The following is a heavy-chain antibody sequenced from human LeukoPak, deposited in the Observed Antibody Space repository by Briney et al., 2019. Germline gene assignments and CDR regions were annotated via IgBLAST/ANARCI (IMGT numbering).Heavy chain of an antibody. J-gene: IGHJ5*02. CDR3: AKSPYMVRGVNYWFDP. D-gene: IGHD3-10*01. Sequence: PAGSLRLSCAASGFTFSSYAMSWVRQAPGKGMEWVSAISSSGGSTYYADSVKGRFTISRDNSKNTLYLQMNSLRAEDTAVYYCAKSPYMVRGVNYWFDPWGQGTLVTVSS. V-gene: IGHV3-23*01. CDR2: ISSSGGST. CDR1: GFTFSSYA.